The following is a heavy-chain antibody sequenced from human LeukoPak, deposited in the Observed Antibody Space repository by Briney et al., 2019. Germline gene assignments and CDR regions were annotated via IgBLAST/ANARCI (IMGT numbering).Heavy chain of an antibody. CDR3: ARQGYDSSGYYYDAFDI. CDR1: GYSFTSYW. J-gene: IGHJ3*02. D-gene: IGHD3-22*01. Sequence: GESLKISCKGSGYSFTSYWIGWVRQMPGKGLEWMGIIYPGDSDTRYSPSLQGQVTISADKSISTAYLQWSSLKASDTAMYYCARQGYDSSGYYYDAFDIWGQGTMVTVSS. V-gene: IGHV5-51*01. CDR2: IYPGDSDT.